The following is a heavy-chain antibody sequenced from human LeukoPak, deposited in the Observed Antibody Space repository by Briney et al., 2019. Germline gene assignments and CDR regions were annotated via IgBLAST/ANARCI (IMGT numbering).Heavy chain of an antibody. J-gene: IGHJ4*02. D-gene: IGHD3-3*01. CDR1: GYTFTSYG. Sequence: SVKVSCKASGYTFTSYGISWVRQAPGQGLEWMGGIIPIFGTANYAQKFQGRVTITTDESTSTAYMELSSLRSEDTAVYYCARTPITIFGVVIPYYFDYWGQGTLVTVSS. V-gene: IGHV1-69*05. CDR3: ARTPITIFGVVIPYYFDY. CDR2: IIPIFGTA.